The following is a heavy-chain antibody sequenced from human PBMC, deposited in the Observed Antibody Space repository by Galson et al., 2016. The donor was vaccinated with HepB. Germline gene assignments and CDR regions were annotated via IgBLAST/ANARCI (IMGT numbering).Heavy chain of an antibody. J-gene: IGHJ4*02. V-gene: IGHV1-46*01. D-gene: IGHD5-24*01. Sequence: SVKVSCKASGYTFTSYYVHWVRQAPGQGLEWMGTINPSGGYTTYAQKFQGRVTMTRGMSTSTVYMELSSLRSEETAVYYCAREHLLSLIGDGGVFDYWGQGPLVTVSS. CDR2: INPSGGYT. CDR1: GYTFTSYY. CDR3: AREHLLSLIGDGGVFDY.